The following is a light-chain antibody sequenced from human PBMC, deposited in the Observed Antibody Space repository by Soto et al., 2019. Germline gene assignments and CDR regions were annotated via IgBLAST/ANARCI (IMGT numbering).Light chain of an antibody. Sequence: EIVMTQSPATLSVSPGERATLSCRASQRVSSNLAWYQQNPAQAPRLLIYGASTRDTGIPARFSVSGSGTEFTLTINSLQSEDFAVYYCQQYYNGPPHTFGEGTKLEIK. J-gene: IGKJ2*01. CDR3: QQYYNGPPHT. CDR2: GAS. V-gene: IGKV3-15*01. CDR1: QRVSSN.